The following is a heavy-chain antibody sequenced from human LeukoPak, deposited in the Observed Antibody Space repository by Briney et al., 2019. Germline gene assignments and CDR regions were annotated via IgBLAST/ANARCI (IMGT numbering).Heavy chain of an antibody. CDR1: GYTFTSYG. J-gene: IGHJ6*03. CDR2: INPNSGGT. D-gene: IGHD2-21*01. V-gene: IGHV1-2*02. CDR3: ARAPNCGVGYCYYYMDV. Sequence: ASVKVSCKASGYTFTSYGISWVRQAPGQGLEWMGWINPNSGGTNYAQKFQGRVTMTRDTSISTAYMELSRLRSDDTAVYYCARAPNCGVGYCYYYMDVWGKGTTVTVSS.